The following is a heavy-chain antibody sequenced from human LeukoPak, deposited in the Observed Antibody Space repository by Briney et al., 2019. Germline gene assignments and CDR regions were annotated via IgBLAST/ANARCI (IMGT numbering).Heavy chain of an antibody. V-gene: IGHV4-4*07. CDR2: IYTSGST. D-gene: IGHD6-6*01. CDR3: ARQIAARPGLNWFDP. Sequence: SETLSLTCTVSGGSISSYYWSWIRQPAGKGLEWIGRIYTSGSTNYNPSLKSRVTMSVGTSKNQFSLKLSSVTAADTAVYYCARQIAARPGLNWFDPWGQGTLVTVSS. CDR1: GGSISSYY. J-gene: IGHJ5*02.